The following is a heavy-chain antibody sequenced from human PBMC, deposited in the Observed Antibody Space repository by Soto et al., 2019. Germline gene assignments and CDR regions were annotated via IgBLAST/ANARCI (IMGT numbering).Heavy chain of an antibody. Sequence: SETLSLTCTVSGGSISSSDYFWTWIRQPPGKGLEWMGYIFHTGTTYSNPSLKSRLIMSIDTSKNQFSLRLTSVTAADSAVYYCAREPLLPKARNDYWGQGALVTSPQ. CDR2: IFHTGTT. D-gene: IGHD3-3*01. CDR3: AREPLLPKARNDY. J-gene: IGHJ4*02. CDR1: GGSISSSDYF. V-gene: IGHV4-30-4*01.